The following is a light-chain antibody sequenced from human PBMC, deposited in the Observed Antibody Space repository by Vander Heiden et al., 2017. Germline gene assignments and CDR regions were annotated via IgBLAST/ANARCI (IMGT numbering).Light chain of an antibody. CDR2: WAS. Sequence: DLVMTQSPDSLAVSLGERATINCKSSQSVLYNSNNKNYLAWYQQKPGQPPKLLIYWASTRESGIPDRFTGSGSGTDFTLTISGLQAEDVAVYYCQQYDTTPRTFGQGTKVEIK. V-gene: IGKV4-1*01. CDR1: QSVLYNSNNKNY. J-gene: IGKJ1*01. CDR3: QQYDTTPRT.